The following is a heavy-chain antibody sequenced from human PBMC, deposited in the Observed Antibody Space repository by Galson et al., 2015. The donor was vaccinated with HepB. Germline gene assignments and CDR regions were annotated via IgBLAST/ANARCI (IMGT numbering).Heavy chain of an antibody. Sequence: SLRLSCAASGFTFSSYAMSWVRQAPGKGLEWVSAISGSGGSTYYADSVKGRFTISRDNSKNTLYLQMNSLRAEDTAVYYCASREGFWSGYLHWGQGTLVTVSS. J-gene: IGHJ4*02. CDR3: ASREGFWSGYLH. CDR1: GFTFSSYA. D-gene: IGHD3-3*01. CDR2: ISGSGGST. V-gene: IGHV3-23*01.